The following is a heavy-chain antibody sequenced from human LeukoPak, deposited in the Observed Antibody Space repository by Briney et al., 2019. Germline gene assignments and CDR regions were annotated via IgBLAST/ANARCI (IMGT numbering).Heavy chain of an antibody. D-gene: IGHD1-26*01. CDR2: VHYSGST. CDR1: GGSISSYY. J-gene: IGHJ4*02. Sequence: SETLSLTCTVSGGSISSYYWSWIRQPPGKGLERIGYVHYSGSTNYNPSLMSRLTISVDTSKNQFSLKLSSVTAADTAVYYCTREEGSGTYHFWGQGTLVTVSS. V-gene: IGHV4-59*01. CDR3: TREEGSGTYHF.